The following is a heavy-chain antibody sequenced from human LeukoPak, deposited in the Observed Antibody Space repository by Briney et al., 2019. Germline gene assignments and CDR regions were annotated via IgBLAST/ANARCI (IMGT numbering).Heavy chain of an antibody. Sequence: GGSLRPSRAASGFTFSNYWMHWVRQAPWKGLVWVSRIHSDGSSTSYAHSVKGRFTISSDNAKNTLNLQMNSLRAEDTAVYYCARFNTYYYGSGSYRAFDYWGQGTLVTVSS. V-gene: IGHV3-74*01. CDR2: IHSDGSST. CDR3: ARFNTYYYGSGSYRAFDY. CDR1: GFTFSNYW. J-gene: IGHJ4*02. D-gene: IGHD3-10*01.